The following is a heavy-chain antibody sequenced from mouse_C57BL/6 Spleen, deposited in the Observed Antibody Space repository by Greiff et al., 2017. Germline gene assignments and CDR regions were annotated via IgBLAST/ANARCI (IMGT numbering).Heavy chain of an antibody. J-gene: IGHJ4*01. CDR1: GYTFTSYW. Sequence: QVQLQQPGAELVKPGASVKLSCKASGYTFTSYWMPWVKQRPGQGLEWIGEIDPSDSYTNYNQKFKGKATLTVDTPSSTAYMQLSSLTSEDSAVYDCARIYYSNHCYAMDNWGQGTSGTVSS. CDR3: ARIYYSNHCYAMDN. CDR2: IDPSDSYT. D-gene: IGHD2-5*01. V-gene: IGHV1-50*01.